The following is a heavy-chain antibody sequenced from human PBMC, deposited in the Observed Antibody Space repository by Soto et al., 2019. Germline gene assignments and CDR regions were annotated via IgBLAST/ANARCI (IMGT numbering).Heavy chain of an antibody. CDR1: GFTFSSYG. CDR2: IWYDGSNK. Sequence: PGGSLRLSCAASGFTFSSYGMHWVRQAPGKGLEWVAVIWYDGSNKYYADSVKGRFTISRDNSKNTLYLQMNSLRAEDTAVYYCARDLFRSAGIAAAGTYYYYGMDVWGQGTTVTISS. D-gene: IGHD6-13*01. V-gene: IGHV3-33*01. J-gene: IGHJ6*02. CDR3: ARDLFRSAGIAAAGTYYYYGMDV.